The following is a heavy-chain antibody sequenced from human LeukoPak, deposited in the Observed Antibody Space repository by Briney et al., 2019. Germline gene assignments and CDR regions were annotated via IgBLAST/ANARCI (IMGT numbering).Heavy chain of an antibody. D-gene: IGHD3-10*01. J-gene: IGHJ4*02. V-gene: IGHV4-34*01. Sequence: SETLSLTCAVYGGSFSGYYWSWIRQPPGKGLEWIGEINHSGSTNYNPSLKSRVNISVDTSKNQFSLKLSSVTAADTAVYYCARGLFFYGSGSYWDNYFDYWGQGTLVTVSS. CDR1: GGSFSGYY. CDR3: ARGLFFYGSGSYWDNYFDY. CDR2: INHSGST.